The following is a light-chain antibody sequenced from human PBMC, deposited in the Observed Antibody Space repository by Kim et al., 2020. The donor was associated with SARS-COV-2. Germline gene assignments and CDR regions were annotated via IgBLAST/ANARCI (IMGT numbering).Light chain of an antibody. J-gene: IGLJ1*01. CDR1: KLGDKY. CDR2: QDS. Sequence: VYPGQTASITCSGDKLGDKYACWYQQKPGQSPVLVIYQDSKRPSGIPERFSGSNSGNTATLTISGTQAMDEADYYCQAWDSSTYVFGTGTKVTVL. CDR3: QAWDSSTYV. V-gene: IGLV3-1*01.